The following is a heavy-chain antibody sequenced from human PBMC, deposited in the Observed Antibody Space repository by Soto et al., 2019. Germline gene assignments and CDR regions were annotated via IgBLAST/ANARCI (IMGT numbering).Heavy chain of an antibody. CDR2: ISYDGTYK. CDR3: AKDSGWYVNCYGMDV. D-gene: IGHD6-19*01. Sequence: QVQLVESGGGVVQPGRSLRLSCAASGFTFSDYGMHWVRQAPGKGLEWVAVISYDGTYKYYVDSVKGRFTISRDNTKNTLFVQRNSLRAEDTAVYYCAKDSGWYVNCYGMDVWGQGTTVTVSS. V-gene: IGHV3-30*18. J-gene: IGHJ6*02. CDR1: GFTFSDYG.